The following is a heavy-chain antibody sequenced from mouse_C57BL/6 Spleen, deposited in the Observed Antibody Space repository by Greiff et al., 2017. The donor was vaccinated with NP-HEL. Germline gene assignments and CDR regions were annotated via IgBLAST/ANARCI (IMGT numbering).Heavy chain of an antibody. V-gene: IGHV1-54*01. Sequence: VQLQQSGAELVRPGTSVKVSCKASGYAFTNYLIEWVKQRPGQGLEWIGVINPGSGGTNYNEKFKGKATLTADKSSSTAYMQLSSLTSEDSAVYFCSRGSDYYGYDGFAYWGQGTLVTVSA. D-gene: IGHD2-2*01. CDR3: SRGSDYYGYDGFAY. CDR2: INPGSGGT. J-gene: IGHJ3*01. CDR1: GYAFTNYL.